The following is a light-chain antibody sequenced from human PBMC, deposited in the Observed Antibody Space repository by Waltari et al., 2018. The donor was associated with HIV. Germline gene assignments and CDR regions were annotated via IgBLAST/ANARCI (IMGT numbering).Light chain of an antibody. Sequence: NFMLTQPHSVSESPGKTVTISCTRTGGSITSNYVQWYQRRPGGSPPPVIYADDQSPADVPARFSGAIDSASNSASLSISGLKPVDEADDYCQSSDRNNQVFGVGTKLTVL. CDR1: GGSITSNY. CDR3: QSSDRNNQV. CDR2: ADD. J-gene: IGLJ3*02. V-gene: IGLV6-57*01.